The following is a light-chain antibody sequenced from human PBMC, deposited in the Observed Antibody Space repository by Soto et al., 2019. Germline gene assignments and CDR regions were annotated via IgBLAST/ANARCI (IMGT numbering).Light chain of an antibody. CDR2: AAS. Sequence: QNIGYHLNWYQQKAGKAPELLIYAASTLQSGVPSRFSGIGSGTDFTLTISCLQSEDFALYYCQEYCSFPRTYGQGTKVDIK. J-gene: IGKJ1*01. CDR3: QEYCSFPRT. V-gene: IGKV1D-8*01. CDR1: QNIGYH.